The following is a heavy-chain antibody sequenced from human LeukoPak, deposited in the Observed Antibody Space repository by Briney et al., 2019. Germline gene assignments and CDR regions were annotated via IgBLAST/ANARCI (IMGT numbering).Heavy chain of an antibody. CDR1: GGSISSSSYY. J-gene: IGHJ4*02. CDR3: ARNLSPTTVTDY. CDR2: IYYSGST. V-gene: IGHV4-39*01. Sequence: SETLSLTCTVSGGSISSSSYYLGWIRQPPGKGLEWIGSIYYSGSTYYNPSLKSRVTISVDTSKNQFSLKLSSVTAADTAVYYCARNLSPTTVTDYWGQGTLVTVSS. D-gene: IGHD4-17*01.